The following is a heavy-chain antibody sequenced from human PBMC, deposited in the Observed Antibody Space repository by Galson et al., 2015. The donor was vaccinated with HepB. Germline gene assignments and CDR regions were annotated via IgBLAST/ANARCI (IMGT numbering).Heavy chain of an antibody. CDR3: ARAVVPAAPSDS. V-gene: IGHV1-2*02. CDR1: PYTFTNYY. Sequence: SVKVSCKASPYTFTNYYIHWVRQAPGQGLQWVGWTNPSSGRTNYAPSLQDRVAMTRDTSIKTVYMELSSLKFDDSAIYFCARAVVPAAPSDSWGQGTLVTVSS. D-gene: IGHD2-2*01. J-gene: IGHJ5*01. CDR2: TNPSSGRT.